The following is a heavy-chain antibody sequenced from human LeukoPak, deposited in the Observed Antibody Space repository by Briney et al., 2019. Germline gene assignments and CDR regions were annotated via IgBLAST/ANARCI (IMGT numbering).Heavy chain of an antibody. D-gene: IGHD6-19*01. CDR2: ISGSGGST. Sequence: GGSLRLSCAVSGFILSSDAMSWVRQAPGKGLEWVSGISGSGGSTYYADSVKGRFTISRDNSKNTLFLQMNSLRAEDTAVYYCAKHGYSSGWYVFDYWGQGTPVTVSS. CDR1: GFILSSDA. V-gene: IGHV3-23*01. CDR3: AKHGYSSGWYVFDY. J-gene: IGHJ4*02.